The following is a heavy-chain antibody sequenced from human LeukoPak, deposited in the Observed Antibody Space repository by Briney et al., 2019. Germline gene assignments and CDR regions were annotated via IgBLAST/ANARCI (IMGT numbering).Heavy chain of an antibody. Sequence: PGRSLRLSCAASGFTVSDNFMSWVRQAPGKGLVWVSRINSDGSSTSYADSVKGRFTISRDNAKNTLYLQMNSLRAEDAAVYYCARVRYDSGWYDYWGQGAQVIVS. D-gene: IGHD6-19*01. V-gene: IGHV3-74*01. J-gene: IGHJ4*02. CDR1: GFTVSDNF. CDR2: INSDGSST. CDR3: ARVRYDSGWYDY.